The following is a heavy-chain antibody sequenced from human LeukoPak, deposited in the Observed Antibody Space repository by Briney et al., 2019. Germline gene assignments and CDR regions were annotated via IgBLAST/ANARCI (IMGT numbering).Heavy chain of an antibody. D-gene: IGHD4-17*01. Sequence: GESLKISCKGFGYIFANYWIGWVRQMPGKGLEWMGVMYAGGSDSRYSPSFEGQVTMSVDASINTAYLQWSSLKASDTAIYFCVRRQAVTGAPFDYWGQGILVTVSS. J-gene: IGHJ4*02. V-gene: IGHV5-51*01. CDR2: MYAGGSDS. CDR3: VRRQAVTGAPFDY. CDR1: GYIFANYW.